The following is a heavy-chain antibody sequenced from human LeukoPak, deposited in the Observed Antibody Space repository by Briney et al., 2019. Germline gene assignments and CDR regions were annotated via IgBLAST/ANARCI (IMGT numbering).Heavy chain of an antibody. CDR1: GFTFSSYS. V-gene: IGHV3-21*01. J-gene: IGHJ4*02. D-gene: IGHD3-16*01. CDR3: AGGRITTGTFDC. CDR2: ISSSSSYI. Sequence: GGSLRLSCAASGFTFSSYSMNWVRQAPGKGLEWVSSISSSSSYIYYADSVKGRFTISRDNAKNSLYLQMNSLRAEDTAVYYCAGGRITTGTFDCWGQGTLVTVSS.